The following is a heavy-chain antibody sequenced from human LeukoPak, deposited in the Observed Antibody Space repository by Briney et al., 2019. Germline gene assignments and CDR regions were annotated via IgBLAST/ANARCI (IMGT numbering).Heavy chain of an antibody. CDR3: ARLDYGGNPPHFDY. J-gene: IGHJ4*02. D-gene: IGHD4-23*01. Sequence: SETLSLTCTVSGGSISSSSYYWGWIRQPPGKGLEWIGSIYYSGSTYYNPSLKSRVTISVDTSKNQFSLKLSSVTAADTAVYYCARLDYGGNPPHFDYWGQGTLVTVSS. CDR1: GGSISSSSYY. CDR2: IYYSGST. V-gene: IGHV4-39*07.